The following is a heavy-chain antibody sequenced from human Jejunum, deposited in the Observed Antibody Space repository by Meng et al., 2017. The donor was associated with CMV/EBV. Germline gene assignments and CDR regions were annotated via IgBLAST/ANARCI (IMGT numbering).Heavy chain of an antibody. CDR1: GFTFSPYA. CDR2: IRADDYRT. D-gene: IGHD4-11*01. Sequence: LSWAASGFTFSPYAMNWVRRAPGKGLEWVSGIRADDYRTFYAGSVRGRFTISRDNSKNAVYLEMNSLRAEDTAVYFCAKATDFDSWGQGTLVTVSS. J-gene: IGHJ4*02. V-gene: IGHV3-23*01. CDR3: AKATDFDS.